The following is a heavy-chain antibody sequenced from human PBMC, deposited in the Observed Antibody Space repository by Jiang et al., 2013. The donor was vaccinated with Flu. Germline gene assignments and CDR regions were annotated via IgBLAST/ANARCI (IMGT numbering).Heavy chain of an antibody. D-gene: IGHD2-15*01. CDR2: ISSSSSYI. V-gene: IGHV3-21*01. Sequence: VQLLESGGGLVKPGGSLRLSCAASGFTFSSYSMNWVRQAPGKGLEWVSSISSSSSYIYYADSVKGRFTISRDNAKNSLYLQMNSLRAEDTAVYYCARGQTGGGSCYIHWGQGTLVTVSS. CDR1: GFTFSSYS. J-gene: IGHJ4*02. CDR3: ARGQTGGGSCYIH.